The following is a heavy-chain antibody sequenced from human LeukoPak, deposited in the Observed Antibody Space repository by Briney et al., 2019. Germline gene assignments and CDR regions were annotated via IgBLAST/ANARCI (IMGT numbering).Heavy chain of an antibody. CDR2: ISYDGSNK. CDR1: GFTFSSYG. Sequence: GGSLRLSCAASGFTFSSYGMHWVRQAPGKGLEWVAVISYDGSNKYYADSVKGRFTISRDNSKNTLYLQMNSLRAEDTAVYYCAKDRAAMAGWYFDYWGQGTLVTVSS. V-gene: IGHV3-30*18. CDR3: AKDRAAMAGWYFDY. D-gene: IGHD5-18*01. J-gene: IGHJ4*02.